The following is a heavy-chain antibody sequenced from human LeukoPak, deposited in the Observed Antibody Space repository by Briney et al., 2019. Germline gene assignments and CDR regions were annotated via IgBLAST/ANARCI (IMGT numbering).Heavy chain of an antibody. J-gene: IGHJ4*02. CDR2: SNPNSGGT. Sequence: GASVKVSCKASGYTFTGSYMHWVRQAPGQGLEWMGWSNPNSGGTNYAQKFQGRVTMTRDTSISTAYMALSRLRSDDTAVYYCARAPYSSGWYREDVWGQGTLVTVSS. V-gene: IGHV1-2*02. CDR3: ARAPYSSGWYREDV. CDR1: GYTFTGSY. D-gene: IGHD6-19*01.